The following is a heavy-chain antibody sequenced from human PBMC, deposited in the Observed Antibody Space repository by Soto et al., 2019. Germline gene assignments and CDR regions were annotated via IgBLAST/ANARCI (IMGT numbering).Heavy chain of an antibody. J-gene: IGHJ4*02. CDR1: GFTFSNNA. CDR3: ARARGYYDTSGYSGYYFDY. D-gene: IGHD3-22*01. Sequence: EVQLLESGGDLVQPGGSLRLSCAASGFTFSNNAMNWVRQAPGKGLEWVSVITNTGGDTLYADSVKGRFTISRDNSKNTLYFQMNSLRAEDTAVYYCARARGYYDTSGYSGYYFDYWGQGTLVTVSS. CDR2: ITNTGGDT. V-gene: IGHV3-23*01.